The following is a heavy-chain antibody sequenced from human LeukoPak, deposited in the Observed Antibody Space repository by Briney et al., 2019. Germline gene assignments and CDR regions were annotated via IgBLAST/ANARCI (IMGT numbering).Heavy chain of an antibody. J-gene: IGHJ4*02. V-gene: IGHV4-31*03. D-gene: IGHD2-2*01. CDR1: GGSISGDSYY. CDR2: IYYSGST. Sequence: PSETLSLTCTVSGGSISGDSYYYNWIRQPPGKGLEWIGYIYYSGSTSYNSSLKSRVTISVDTSKGQFSLKLTSVTAADTAVYYCARFSRYCVSTSCSVYWGQGTLVTVSS. CDR3: ARFSRYCVSTSCSVY.